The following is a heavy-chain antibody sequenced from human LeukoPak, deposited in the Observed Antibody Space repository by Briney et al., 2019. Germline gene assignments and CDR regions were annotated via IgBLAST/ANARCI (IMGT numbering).Heavy chain of an antibody. Sequence: GGSLRLSCAASGFTFSSYSMNWVRQAPGKGLEWVSSISSSSSYIYYADSVKGRFTISRDNAKNSLYLQMNSLRAEDTAVYYCARVRYGDYVYFDYWGQGTLATVSS. CDR3: ARVRYGDYVYFDY. D-gene: IGHD4-17*01. CDR2: ISSSSSYI. J-gene: IGHJ4*02. CDR1: GFTFSSYS. V-gene: IGHV3-21*01.